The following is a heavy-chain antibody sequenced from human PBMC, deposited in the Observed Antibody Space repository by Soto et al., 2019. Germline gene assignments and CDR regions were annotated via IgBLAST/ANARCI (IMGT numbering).Heavy chain of an antibody. Sequence: SETLSLTCAVSGASVSSPNYYWSWIRQPPGKGLEWIGYIYHSGSTHYNPSLKSRVTVSLDTSKNQFSLKLSSVTAADTAVFYCETFWLSDYHFDYWGQGTLVTVSS. CDR1: GASVSSPNYY. CDR3: ETFWLSDYHFDY. V-gene: IGHV4-61*01. J-gene: IGHJ4*02. D-gene: IGHD4-17*01. CDR2: IYHSGST.